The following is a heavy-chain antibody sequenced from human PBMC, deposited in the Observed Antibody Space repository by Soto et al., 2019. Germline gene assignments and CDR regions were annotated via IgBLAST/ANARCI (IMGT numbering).Heavy chain of an antibody. Sequence: PGGSLRLSCAASGFIFCNAWINWVRQVPGKGLEWVGRIKSKINGGTADYADSVKGRFTISRDNAKNTLYLQMNSLRAEDTAVYYCARGGSGLDYWGQGTLVTVSS. CDR1: GFIFCNAW. J-gene: IGHJ4*02. V-gene: IGHV3-15*07. CDR3: ARGGSGLDY. D-gene: IGHD6-19*01. CDR2: IKSKINGGTA.